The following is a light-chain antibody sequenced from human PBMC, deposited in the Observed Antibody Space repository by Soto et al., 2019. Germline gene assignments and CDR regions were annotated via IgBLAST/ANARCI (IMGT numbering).Light chain of an antibody. J-gene: IGKJ4*01. CDR2: GAS. V-gene: IGKV3-20*01. Sequence: EIVLTQSPGTRALSPGERATLSCRASQSVSSSYLAWYQQKPGQAPRLLIYGASSRATGIPDRFSGSGSGTDFTLTISRLEPEDFAVYYCQQYGSSPLTFVGGTKVEIK. CDR3: QQYGSSPLT. CDR1: QSVSSSY.